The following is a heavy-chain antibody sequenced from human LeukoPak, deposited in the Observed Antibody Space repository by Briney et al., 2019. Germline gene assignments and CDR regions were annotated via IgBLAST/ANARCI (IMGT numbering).Heavy chain of an antibody. V-gene: IGHV3-74*01. Sequence: GGSVRLSCAASGFTFSHTWVLWVRQAPARGLVGVSRNRNEWSDTRYAESVKGRFTNHRDNAKNSVFMQMKSLRVEDTAMYYCVKGETRGQVTGFDPWAQGILVTVSS. D-gene: IGHD1-14*01. CDR1: GFTFSHTW. J-gene: IGHJ5*02. CDR2: NRNEWSDT. CDR3: VKGETRGQVTGFDP.